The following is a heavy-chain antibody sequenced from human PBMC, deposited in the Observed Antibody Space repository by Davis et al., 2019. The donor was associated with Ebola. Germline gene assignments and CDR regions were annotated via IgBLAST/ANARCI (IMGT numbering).Heavy chain of an antibody. D-gene: IGHD6-13*01. Sequence: PGGSLRLSCAASGFTFSSYAMHWVRQAPGKGLEWVAVISYDGSNKYYADSVKGRFTISRDNSKNTLYLQMNSLRAEDTAVYYCARVVGSREQQIEYWGQGTLVTVSS. CDR1: GFTFSSYA. CDR3: ARVVGSREQQIEY. CDR2: ISYDGSNK. V-gene: IGHV3-30-3*01. J-gene: IGHJ4*02.